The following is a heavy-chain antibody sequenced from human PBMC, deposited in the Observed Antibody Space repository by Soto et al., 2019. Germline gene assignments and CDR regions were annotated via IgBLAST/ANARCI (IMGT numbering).Heavy chain of an antibody. CDR2: IYHSGST. D-gene: IGHD3-3*01. Sequence: KLSETLSLTCAVSGGSISSSNWWSWVRQPPGKGLEWIGEIYHSGSTNYNPSLKSRVTISVDKSKNQFSLKLSSVTAADTAVYYCARSGDAGSAYYDFWSGYTSYYYGMDVWGQGTTVTVSS. V-gene: IGHV4-4*02. CDR1: GGSISSSNW. J-gene: IGHJ6*02. CDR3: ARSGDAGSAYYDFWSGYTSYYYGMDV.